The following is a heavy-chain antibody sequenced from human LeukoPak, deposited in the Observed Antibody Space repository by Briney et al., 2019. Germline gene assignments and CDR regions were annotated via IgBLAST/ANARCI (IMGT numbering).Heavy chain of an antibody. CDR2: IQEDGKKE. CDR1: GFAFTSYG. D-gene: IGHD2-21*02. Sequence: YPGGSLRLSCEASGFAFTSYGMHWFRQVSGKGLEWVANIQEDGKKENYVDSVRGRFTISRDNAKNSIYLQMNSLRVEDTAVYYCAKDIVGGGDDYWGQGTLVIVSS. V-gene: IGHV3-7*01. CDR3: AKDIVGGGDDY. J-gene: IGHJ4*02.